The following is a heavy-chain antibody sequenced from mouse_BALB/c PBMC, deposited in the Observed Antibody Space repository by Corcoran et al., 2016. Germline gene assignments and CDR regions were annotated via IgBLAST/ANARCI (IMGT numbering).Heavy chain of an antibody. J-gene: IGHJ2*01. CDR3: ARHDYDVYFDY. V-gene: IGHV1-9*01. CDR2: ILPGSGST. D-gene: IGHD2-4*01. Sequence: QVQLQQSGAELMKPGASVKISCKATGYSFSSYWIEWVKQRPGHGLEWIGEILPGSGSTNYNEKFKGKATFTADTSSNTAYMQLSSLTSEDSAVYYCARHDYDVYFDYWGQGTTLTVSS. CDR1: GYSFSSYW.